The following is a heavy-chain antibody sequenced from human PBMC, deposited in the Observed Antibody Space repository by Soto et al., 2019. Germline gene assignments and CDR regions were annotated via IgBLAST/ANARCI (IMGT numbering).Heavy chain of an antibody. CDR2: INAGNGNT. D-gene: IGHD5-12*01. Sequence: ASVKVSCKASGYTFTSYAMHWVRQAPGQRLEWMGWINAGNGNTKYSQKFQGRVTITRDTSASTAYMELSSLRSEDTAVYYCAVGYSGYDNWFDPWGQGTLVTVSS. V-gene: IGHV1-3*01. CDR3: AVGYSGYDNWFDP. CDR1: GYTFTSYA. J-gene: IGHJ5*02.